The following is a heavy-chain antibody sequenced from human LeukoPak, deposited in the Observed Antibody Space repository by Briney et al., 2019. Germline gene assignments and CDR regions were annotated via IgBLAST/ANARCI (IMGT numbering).Heavy chain of an antibody. J-gene: IGHJ4*02. Sequence: ASVKVSCKASGYTFTGYYMHWVRQAPGQGLEWMGRINPNSGGTNYAQKFQGRVTMTRDTSISTAYMELSRLRSDDTAVYYCARGTFYDYVWGSHFDYWGQGTLVTVSS. CDR3: ARGTFYDYVWGSHFDY. D-gene: IGHD3-16*01. CDR2: INPNSGGT. CDR1: GYTFTGYY. V-gene: IGHV1-2*06.